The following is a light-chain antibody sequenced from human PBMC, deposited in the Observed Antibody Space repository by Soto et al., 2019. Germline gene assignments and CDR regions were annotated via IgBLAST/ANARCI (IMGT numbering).Light chain of an antibody. CDR3: MQDTHWPPT. CDR2: EVS. V-gene: IGKV2-30*01. Sequence: DFVMTQSPLSLPVTLGQPASISCRSSRSLVYRDGNTSLNWFQQRPGQSPRRLIFEVSNRDSGVPDRFFGSASGTEFTLKISRVEAADVGVYYCMQDTHWPPTFGQGTKVETK. CDR1: RSLVYRDGNTS. J-gene: IGKJ1*01.